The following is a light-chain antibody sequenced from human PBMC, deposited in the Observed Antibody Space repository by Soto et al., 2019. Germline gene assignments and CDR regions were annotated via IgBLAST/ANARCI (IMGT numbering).Light chain of an antibody. CDR2: GVS. CDR1: SSDIGVHNF. J-gene: IGLJ3*02. CDR3: SSYTSTFTWV. V-gene: IGLV2-14*01. Sequence: QSALTQPASVSGSPGQSITISCTGTSSDIGVHNFVSWHQQHPGKAPKFIIYGVSNRPSGVSNRFSASKSGNTASLTISGLQADDEADYYCSSYTSTFTWVFGGGTKVTVL.